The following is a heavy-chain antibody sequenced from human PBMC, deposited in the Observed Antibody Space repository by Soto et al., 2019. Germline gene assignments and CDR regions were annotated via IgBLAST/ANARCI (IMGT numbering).Heavy chain of an antibody. CDR3: AKDRGDTTYYFDY. CDR2: ISYDGSNK. D-gene: IGHD1-26*01. Sequence: PGGSLRLSCAASGFTFSSYGMHWVRQAPGKGLEWVAVISYDGSNKYYADSVKGRFTISRDNSKNTLYLQMNSLRAEDTAVYYCAKDRGDTTYYFDYWGQGTLVTVSS. V-gene: IGHV3-30*18. J-gene: IGHJ4*02. CDR1: GFTFSSYG.